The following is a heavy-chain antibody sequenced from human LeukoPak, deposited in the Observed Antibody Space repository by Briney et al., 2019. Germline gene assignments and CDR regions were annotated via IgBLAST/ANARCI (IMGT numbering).Heavy chain of an antibody. CDR2: INQEGRDK. CDR3: ARDIRYFDL. V-gene: IGHV3-7*01. Sequence: GGALRLACAASGFTFSSYWMTWVRQAPGKGLEWVGNINQEGRDKNYVDSVKGRFTISRDNAKNSLYLQMNNLRAEDTAVYYCARDIRYFDLWGRGTLVTVSS. J-gene: IGHJ2*01. CDR1: GFTFSSYW.